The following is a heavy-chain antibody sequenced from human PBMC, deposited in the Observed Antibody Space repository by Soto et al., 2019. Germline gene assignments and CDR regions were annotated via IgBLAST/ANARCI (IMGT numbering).Heavy chain of an antibody. CDR3: ARGDCVGGTCYSLAGAFYYYLDV. CDR1: GFTFSNYW. CDR2: INSDGSVS. Sequence: EVQLVESGGGLVQPGGSLRLSCAASGFTFSNYWMYWVRQAPGKGLVWVSRINSDGSVSSYADSVKGRLTVSRDDVKNTPYLQKDSLRAEDTAVNNRARGDCVGGTCYSLAGAFYYYLDVWGKGTTVTVFS. D-gene: IGHD2-15*01. J-gene: IGHJ6*03. V-gene: IGHV3-74*01.